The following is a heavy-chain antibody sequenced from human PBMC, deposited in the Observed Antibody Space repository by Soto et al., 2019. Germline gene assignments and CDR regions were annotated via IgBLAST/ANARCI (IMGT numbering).Heavy chain of an antibody. Sequence: GGSLRPSCAASGFTFSSYWMHWVRQAPGKGLVWVSRIHSDGSSTSYADSVKGRFTISRDNAKNTLYLQMNSLRAEDTALYYCAKSTGGTANGMGVWGQGTTVTVSS. CDR1: GFTFSSYW. D-gene: IGHD2-8*02. V-gene: IGHV3-74*01. J-gene: IGHJ6*02. CDR3: AKSTGGTANGMGV. CDR2: IHSDGSST.